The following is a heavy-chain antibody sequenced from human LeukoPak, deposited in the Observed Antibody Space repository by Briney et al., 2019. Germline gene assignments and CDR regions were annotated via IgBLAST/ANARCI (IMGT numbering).Heavy chain of an antibody. V-gene: IGHV3-23*01. CDR1: GFTFHSYA. CDR2: ISGNGGST. CDR3: AKVVGPFDY. D-gene: IGHD1-26*01. J-gene: IGHJ4*02. Sequence: GGSLRLSCAASGFTFHSYAMTWVRQAPGKGLEWVSSISGNGGSTYYADSVKGRFTISRDNSKNTLFLRMNSLRAEDTAVYSCAKVVGPFDYWGQGTLVTVSS.